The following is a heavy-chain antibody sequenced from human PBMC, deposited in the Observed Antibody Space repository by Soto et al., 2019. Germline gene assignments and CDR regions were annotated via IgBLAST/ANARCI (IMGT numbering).Heavy chain of an antibody. CDR3: AKENLEWLSGPDY. Sequence: PGGSLRLSCAASGFTFSSYAMHWVRQAPGKGLEWVAVISYDGSNKYYADSVKGRFTISRDNSKNTLYLQMNSLRGDDTAVYYCAKENLEWLSGPDYWGQGTLVTVSS. CDR2: ISYDGSNK. J-gene: IGHJ4*02. CDR1: GFTFSSYA. D-gene: IGHD3-3*01. V-gene: IGHV3-30-3*01.